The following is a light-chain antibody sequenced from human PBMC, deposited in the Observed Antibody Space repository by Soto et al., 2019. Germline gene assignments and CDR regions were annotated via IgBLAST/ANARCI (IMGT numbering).Light chain of an antibody. CDR3: QQYGSLSWT. CDR1: QSVSSNY. Sequence: IVLGQSPGTLALSPGERATLSCMASQSVSSNYLAWYQQKPGQAPRLLIYGASTRATGVPDRFSGSGSGTDFTLTISRLEPEDFAVYHCQQYGSLSWTFGQGTKVAIK. J-gene: IGKJ1*01. V-gene: IGKV3-20*01. CDR2: GAS.